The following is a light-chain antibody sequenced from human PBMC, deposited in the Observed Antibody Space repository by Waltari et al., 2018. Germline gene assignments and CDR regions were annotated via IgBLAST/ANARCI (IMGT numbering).Light chain of an antibody. V-gene: IGKV3-11*01. CDR3: QQRSNWPLT. CDR2: DAS. Sequence: EIVLTQSPATLSLSPGERATLSCRASQSVSSYLALYQQKPGQAPRVLIYDASNRATGIPARFSGSGSGTDFTLTISSLEPEDFAVYYCQQRSNWPLTFGGGTKVEIK. CDR1: QSVSSY. J-gene: IGKJ4*01.